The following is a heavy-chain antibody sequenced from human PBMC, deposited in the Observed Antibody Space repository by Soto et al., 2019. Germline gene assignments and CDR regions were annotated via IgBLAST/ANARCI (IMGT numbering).Heavy chain of an antibody. V-gene: IGHV4-34*01. Sequence: PSETLSLTCAVYGGSFSGYYWSWIRQPPGKGLEWIGEINHSGSTNYNPSLKSRVTISVDTSKNQFSLKLSSVTAADTAVYYCASFMLAYCGGDCYSGFDYWGQGNLVTVSS. CDR2: INHSGST. CDR3: ASFMLAYCGGDCYSGFDY. CDR1: GGSFSGYY. D-gene: IGHD2-21*01. J-gene: IGHJ4*02.